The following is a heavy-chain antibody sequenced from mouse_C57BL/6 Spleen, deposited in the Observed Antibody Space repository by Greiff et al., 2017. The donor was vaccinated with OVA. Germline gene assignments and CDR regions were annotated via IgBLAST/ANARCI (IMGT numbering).Heavy chain of an antibody. CDR1: GFTFRDYG. Sequence: EVHLVESGGGLVKSGGSLKLSCAASGFTFRDYGMHWVRQAPEKGLEWVAYISSGSSTIYYADTVKGRFTISRDNAKNTLFLQMTSLRSGDTAMYYCAQGSWFAYWGQGTLVTVSA. CDR2: ISSGSSTI. CDR3: AQGSWFAY. J-gene: IGHJ3*01. V-gene: IGHV5-17*01.